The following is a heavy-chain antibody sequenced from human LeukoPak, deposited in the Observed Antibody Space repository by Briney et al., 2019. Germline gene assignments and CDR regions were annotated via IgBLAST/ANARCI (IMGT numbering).Heavy chain of an antibody. J-gene: IGHJ5*02. CDR2: ISGSGRST. D-gene: IGHD6-13*01. V-gene: IGHV3-23*01. CDR1: GFTFSDYA. CDR3: ARYSSNSFIGWIDT. Sequence: PGGSLRLSCAASGFTFSDYAMTWVRQAPGKGLEWVSGISGSGRSTDYAGSVKGRFTISRDNFKNTLYLQMKSLRGDDTAFYYCARYSSNSFIGWIDTWGQGTLVTVSS.